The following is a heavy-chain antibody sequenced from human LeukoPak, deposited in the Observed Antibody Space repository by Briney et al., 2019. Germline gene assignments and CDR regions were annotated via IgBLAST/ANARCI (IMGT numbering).Heavy chain of an antibody. D-gene: IGHD5-24*01. J-gene: IGHJ3*02. V-gene: IGHV3-13*01. CDR1: GFTFSSYD. Sequence: GGSLRLSCVASGFTFSSYDMHWVRHATGKGLEWVSAIGTAGDTYYPGSVKGGFTISRENATNSLYLQMNSLRAGDTAVYYCARAMAAGPADAFDIWGQGTMVTVSS. CDR3: ARAMAAGPADAFDI. CDR2: IGTAGDT.